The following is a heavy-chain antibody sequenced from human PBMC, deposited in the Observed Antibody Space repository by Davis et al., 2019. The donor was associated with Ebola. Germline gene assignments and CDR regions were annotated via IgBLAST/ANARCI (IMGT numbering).Heavy chain of an antibody. CDR1: GFTFSSYW. CDR2: INSDGSST. V-gene: IGHV3-74*01. J-gene: IGHJ3*02. Sequence: HTGGSLRLSCAASGFTFSSYWMHWVRQAPGKGLVWVSRINSDGSSTNYADSVKGRFTISRDNAKNSLYLQMNSLRDEDTAVYYCARRAIFGVVIDAFDIWGQGTMVTVSS. D-gene: IGHD3-3*01. CDR3: ARRAIFGVVIDAFDI.